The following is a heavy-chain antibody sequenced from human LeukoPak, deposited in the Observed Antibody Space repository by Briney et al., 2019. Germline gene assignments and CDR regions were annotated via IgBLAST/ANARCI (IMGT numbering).Heavy chain of an antibody. CDR3: ARHYYDSSGYYHYYYYYYMDV. CDR2: INWNGGST. D-gene: IGHD3-22*01. J-gene: IGHJ6*03. Sequence: GSLRLSCAASGFTFDDYGMSWVRQAPGKGLEWVSGINWNGGSTGYADSVKGRFTISRDNAKNSLYLQMNSLRAEDTALYYCARHYYDSSGYYHYYYYYYMDVWGKGTTVTVSS. V-gene: IGHV3-20*04. CDR1: GFTFDDYG.